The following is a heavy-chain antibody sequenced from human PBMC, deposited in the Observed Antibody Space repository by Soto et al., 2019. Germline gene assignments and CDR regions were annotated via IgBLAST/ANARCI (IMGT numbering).Heavy chain of an antibody. Sequence: LRLSCAAAGFTFSSYSMNWVRQAPGKGLEWVSYISSSSSTIYYADSVKGRFTISRDNAKNSLYLQMNSLRDEDTAVYYCAREVCSSTSCYSRAYYYYYYGMDVWGQGTTVTVSS. CDR3: AREVCSSTSCYSRAYYYYYYGMDV. V-gene: IGHV3-48*02. CDR1: GFTFSSYS. D-gene: IGHD2-2*01. J-gene: IGHJ6*02. CDR2: ISSSSSTI.